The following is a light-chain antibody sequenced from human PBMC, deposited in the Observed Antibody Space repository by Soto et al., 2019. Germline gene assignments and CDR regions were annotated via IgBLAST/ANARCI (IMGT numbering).Light chain of an antibody. CDR1: QSVSSSY. J-gene: IGKJ3*01. CDR3: QQYDSSPSFT. V-gene: IGKV3-20*01. Sequence: EIVLTQSPGTLSLSPGERATLSCRASQSVSSSYLAWYQQRPGQAPRLLIYGASGRATGIPDRFSGSGSGTDFTLTTSRLEPEDFAVYYWQQYDSSPSFTFGPGTKVDIK. CDR2: GAS.